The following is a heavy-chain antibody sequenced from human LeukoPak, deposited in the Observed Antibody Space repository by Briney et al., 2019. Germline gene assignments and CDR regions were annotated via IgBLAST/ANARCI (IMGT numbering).Heavy chain of an antibody. J-gene: IGHJ6*02. CDR3: ARAPPYYYDSRGYHYERGNYYYGMDV. CDR2: INPNSGDT. D-gene: IGHD3-22*01. V-gene: IGHV1-2*06. Sequence: ASVKVSCKASGYTFTGYHMHWVRQAPGQGLEWMGRINPNSGDTNCAQKFQGRVTMTRDTSISTAYMELSRLRSDDTAVYYCARAPPYYYDSRGYHYERGNYYYGMDVWGQGTTVIVSS. CDR1: GYTFTGYH.